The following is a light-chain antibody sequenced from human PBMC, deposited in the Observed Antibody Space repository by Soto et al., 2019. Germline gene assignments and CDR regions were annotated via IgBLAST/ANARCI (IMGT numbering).Light chain of an antibody. V-gene: IGLV2-8*01. CDR3: SSHAGDKMI. CDR2: EIS. Sequence: QSVLTQPASVSGSPRQSITISCTGASSDVGGYTYVSWYQQHPGKVPKLMIHEISKRPPGVPNRFSGSKSGNTASLTVSGLQAEDEADYYCSSHAGDKMIFGGGTKLTVL. J-gene: IGLJ2*01. CDR1: SSDVGGYTY.